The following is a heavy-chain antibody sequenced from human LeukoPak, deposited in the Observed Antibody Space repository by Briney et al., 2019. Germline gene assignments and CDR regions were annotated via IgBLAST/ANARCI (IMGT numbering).Heavy chain of an antibody. V-gene: IGHV3-30*18. CDR3: VKDPLGYCSSASCYWGYFDL. J-gene: IGHJ4*02. Sequence: GRSLRLSCTASGFTFSSYAMHWVRQAPGKGLEWVAVISYDGSNKYYADSVKSRFTISRDNSKITLYLQMNNLRAEDTAEYYCVKDPLGYCSSASCYWGYFDLWGQGTLVTVSS. D-gene: IGHD2-2*01. CDR1: GFTFSSYA. CDR2: ISYDGSNK.